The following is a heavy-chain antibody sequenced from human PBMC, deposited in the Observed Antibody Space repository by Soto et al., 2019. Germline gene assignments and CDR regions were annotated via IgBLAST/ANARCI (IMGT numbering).Heavy chain of an antibody. Sequence: EVQLVESGGGLVKPGGSLRLSCAASGFTFSSYSMNWVRQAPGKGLEWVSSISSSSSYIYYADSVKGRFTISRDNAKNSLYLQMNSLRAEDTAVYYCARDGEAFVAPPPHYYYGMAAWGKGTTVPVPS. CDR2: ISSSSSYI. V-gene: IGHV3-21*01. CDR1: GFTFSSYS. D-gene: IGHD6-6*01. CDR3: ARDGEAFVAPPPHYYYGMAA. J-gene: IGHJ6*04.